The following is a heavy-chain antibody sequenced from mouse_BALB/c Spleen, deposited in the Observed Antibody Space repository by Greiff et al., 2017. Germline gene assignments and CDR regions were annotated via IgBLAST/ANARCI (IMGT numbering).Heavy chain of an antibody. V-gene: IGHV5-12-2*01. D-gene: IGHD4-1*01. J-gene: IGHJ3*01. CDR1: GFTFSSYT. CDR3: ARRDWAWFAY. CDR2: ISNGGGST. Sequence: EVMLVESGGGLVQPGGSLKLSCAASGFTFSSYTMSWVRQTPEKRLEWVAYISNGGGSTYYPDTVKGRFTISRDNAKNTLYLQMSSLKSEDTAMYYCARRDWAWFAYWGQGTLVTVSA.